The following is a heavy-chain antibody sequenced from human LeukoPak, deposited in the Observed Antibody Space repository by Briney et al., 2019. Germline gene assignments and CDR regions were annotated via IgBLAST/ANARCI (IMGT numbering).Heavy chain of an antibody. CDR3: ARVYGGYSGYDSYFDY. CDR2: MNTNSGGT. CDR1: GYTFTGYY. Sequence: ASEKVSCKASGYTFTGYYMHWVRQAPGQGLELMGWMNTNSGGTNYAQKFQGRVTMTRDTSISTAYMQLSRLRSDDTAVYYCARVYGGYSGYDSYFDYWGQGTLVTVSS. D-gene: IGHD5-12*01. V-gene: IGHV1-2*02. J-gene: IGHJ4*02.